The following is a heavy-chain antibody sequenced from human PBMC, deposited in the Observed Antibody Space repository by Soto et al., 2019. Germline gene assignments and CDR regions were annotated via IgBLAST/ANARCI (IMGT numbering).Heavy chain of an antibody. V-gene: IGHV3-30*18. J-gene: IGHJ4*02. Sequence: PGWSLRLSCAASGFTFSSYGLHWVRQAPGKGLEWGAVISYDGSNKYYADSVKGRFTITIDNSNNTLYLQMNSLSAEDTAVYYGSKDGLGHWGQGTLVTVSS. CDR2: ISYDGSNK. CDR3: SKDGLGH. CDR1: GFTFSSYG.